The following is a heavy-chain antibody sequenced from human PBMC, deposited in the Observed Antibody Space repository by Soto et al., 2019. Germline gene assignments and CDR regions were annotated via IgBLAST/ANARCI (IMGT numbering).Heavy chain of an antibody. CDR1: GYTFTSYG. D-gene: IGHD3-3*01. Sequence: GASVKVSCKASGYTFTSYGISWVRQAPGQGLEWMGWISAYNGNTNYAQKLQGRVTMTTDTSTSTAYMELRSLRSDDTAVYYCARDVQNPESIRFLEWLPPDGMDVWGQGTTVTVSS. V-gene: IGHV1-18*01. J-gene: IGHJ6*02. CDR3: ARDVQNPESIRFLEWLPPDGMDV. CDR2: ISAYNGNT.